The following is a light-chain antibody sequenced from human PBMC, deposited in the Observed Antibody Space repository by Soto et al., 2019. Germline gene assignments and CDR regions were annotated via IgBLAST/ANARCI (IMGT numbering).Light chain of an antibody. J-gene: IGKJ1*01. V-gene: IGKV3-20*01. Sequence: IVLTQSPGSLSLTPGERATLSCRASQSVSSNYLAWYQQKPGQAPRRLIYGASSRATGIPDRFSASGSGTDFTLTIIRLEPEDFAVYYCLQYGTTLWTFGQGTMVDI. CDR1: QSVSSNY. CDR2: GAS. CDR3: LQYGTTLWT.